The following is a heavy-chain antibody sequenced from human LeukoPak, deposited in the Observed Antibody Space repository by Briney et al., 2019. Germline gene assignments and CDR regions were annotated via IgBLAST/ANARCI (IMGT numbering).Heavy chain of an antibody. CDR1: GGSISSTICY. CDR2: VYYRGNT. V-gene: IGHV4-39*01. Sequence: SETLSLACTVSGGSISSTICYWGWIRQPPGKGLEWIGSVYYRGNTYYNPSLKSRVTISVVTSNSQLCLRLNSVTAADTSVYYYARRWSGLRPPHYWGQGTLVTVSS. J-gene: IGHJ4*02. CDR3: ARRWSGLRPPHY. D-gene: IGHD3-3*01.